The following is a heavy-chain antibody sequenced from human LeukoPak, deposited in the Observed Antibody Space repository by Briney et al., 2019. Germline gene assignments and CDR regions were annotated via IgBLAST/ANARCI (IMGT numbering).Heavy chain of an antibody. CDR3: AKDDYSNSLGDY. Sequence: GGSLRLSCAASGFTFSSYGMHWVRQAPGKGLEWVAFIRYDGSNKYYADSVKGRFTISRDNSKNTLYLQMNSLRAEDTAVYYCAKDDYSNSLGDYWGQGTLVTVSS. D-gene: IGHD4-11*01. V-gene: IGHV3-30*02. J-gene: IGHJ4*02. CDR1: GFTFSSYG. CDR2: IRYDGSNK.